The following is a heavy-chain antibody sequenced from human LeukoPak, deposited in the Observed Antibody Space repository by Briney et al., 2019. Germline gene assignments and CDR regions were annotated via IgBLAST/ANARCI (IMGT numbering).Heavy chain of an antibody. V-gene: IGHV1-69*13. CDR1: GGTFSSYA. Sequence: GAPVKVSCKASGGTFSSYAISWVRQAPGQGLEWMGGIIPIFGTANYAQKFQGRVTITADESTSTAYMELSSLRSEDTAVYYCARGQMGYDSSGYYYSGVFDYWGQGTLVTVSS. CDR2: IIPIFGTA. J-gene: IGHJ4*02. CDR3: ARGQMGYDSSGYYYSGVFDY. D-gene: IGHD3-22*01.